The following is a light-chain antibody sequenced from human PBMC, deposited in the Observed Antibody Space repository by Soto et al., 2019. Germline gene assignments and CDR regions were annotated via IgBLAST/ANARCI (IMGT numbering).Light chain of an antibody. CDR2: EVS. J-gene: IGLJ1*01. CDR1: SSDVGSYNR. CDR3: SSYTSSSTYV. Sequence: QSALTQPPSVSGSPGQSVTISCTGTSSDVGSYNRVSWYQQSPGTAPKLMIYEVSNRPSGVPDRFSGSKSGNTASLTISGIQAEDEADYYCSSYTSSSTYVFGTGTKLTVL. V-gene: IGLV2-18*02.